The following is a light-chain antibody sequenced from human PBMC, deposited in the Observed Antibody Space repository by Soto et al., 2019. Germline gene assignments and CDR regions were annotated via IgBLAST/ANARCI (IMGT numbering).Light chain of an antibody. CDR3: QKYSSVPV. CDR1: QDIRNF. Sequence: DIQMTQSPTSLSASVGGRVTITCRACQDIRNFVAWYQQKPGKAPKLLIYAASTLQSGVPSRFSGSGSGTDFTLTINSLQPEDVATYSCQKYSSVPVFGPGTKVEIK. V-gene: IGKV1-27*01. CDR2: AAS. J-gene: IGKJ3*01.